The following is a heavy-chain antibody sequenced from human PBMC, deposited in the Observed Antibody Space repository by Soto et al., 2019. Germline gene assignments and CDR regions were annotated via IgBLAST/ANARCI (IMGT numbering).Heavy chain of an antibody. CDR2: ISGSGGST. CDR1: GFTFSSYA. D-gene: IGHD3-22*01. V-gene: IGHV3-23*01. Sequence: GGSLRLSCAASGFTFSSYAMSWVRQAPGKGLEWVSAISGSGGSTYYADSVKGRFTISRDNSKDTLYLQMNSLRAEDTAVYYCAKGTYDLYYYYGMDVWGQGTTVTVSS. CDR3: AKGTYDLYYYYGMDV. J-gene: IGHJ6*02.